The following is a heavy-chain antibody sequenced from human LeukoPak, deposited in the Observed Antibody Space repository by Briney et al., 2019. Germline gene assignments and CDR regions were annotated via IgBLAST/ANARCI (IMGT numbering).Heavy chain of an antibody. V-gene: IGHV4-30-2*01. CDR1: GGSISSGGYS. CDR3: ASDSYYYGSGSYVY. J-gene: IGHJ4*02. D-gene: IGHD3-10*01. Sequence: SQTLSLTCAVSGGSISSGGYSWRWLRQPPGKGLEWIGYIYHSGSTYYNPSLKSRVTISVDRSKNQFSLKLSSVTAADTAVYYCASDSYYYGSGSYVYWGQGTLVTVSS. CDR2: IYHSGST.